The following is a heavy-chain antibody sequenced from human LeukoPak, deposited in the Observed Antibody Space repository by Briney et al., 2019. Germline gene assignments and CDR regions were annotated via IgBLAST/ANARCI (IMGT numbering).Heavy chain of an antibody. CDR2: IYTSGST. D-gene: IGHD3-9*01. J-gene: IGHJ4*02. CDR3: ARGSRYFDPFDY. CDR1: GVSISSYY. Sequence: PSETLSLTCTVSGVSISSYYWSWIRQPAGKGVEWIGRIYTSGSTNYNPSLKSRVTMSVDTSKNQFSLKLSSVTAADTAVYYCARGSRYFDPFDYWGQGSLVTVSS. V-gene: IGHV4-4*07.